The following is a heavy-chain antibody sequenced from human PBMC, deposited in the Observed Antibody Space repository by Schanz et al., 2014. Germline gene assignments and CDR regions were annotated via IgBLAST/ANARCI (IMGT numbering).Heavy chain of an antibody. V-gene: IGHV3-23*01. CDR1: GFTFSSYA. CDR2: ISGSGETT. D-gene: IGHD6-19*01. CDR3: AKAGSGWSTAGYYY. Sequence: EVQLLESGGGLVQPGGSLRISCAASGFTFSSYAMSWVRQAPGKGLEWVSAISGSGETTYYADSVKGRFTISRENSKSILYLQMNSLRAEDTAVYYCAKAGSGWSTAGYYYWGQGTLVAVSS. J-gene: IGHJ4*02.